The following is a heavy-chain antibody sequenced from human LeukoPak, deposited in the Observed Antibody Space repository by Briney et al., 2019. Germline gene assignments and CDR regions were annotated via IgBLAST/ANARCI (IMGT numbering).Heavy chain of an antibody. J-gene: IGHJ6*02. Sequence: GGSLRLSCAASGFTFSDYYMSWIRQAPGKGLEWVSFISSSGDNIYYGDSVKGRFTIPRDNAKNSLYLQMNSLRAEDTAVYYCARDNAAGPHYYYYYGMDVWGQGTTVTVSS. V-gene: IGHV3-11*01. CDR1: GFTFSDYY. CDR3: ARDNAAGPHYYYYYGMDV. CDR2: ISSSGDNI. D-gene: IGHD6-13*01.